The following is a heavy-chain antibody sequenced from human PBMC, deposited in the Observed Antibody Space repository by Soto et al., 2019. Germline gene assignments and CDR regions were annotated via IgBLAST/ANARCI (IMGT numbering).Heavy chain of an antibody. J-gene: IGHJ4*02. V-gene: IGHV3-30*18. D-gene: IGHD3-10*01. CDR1: GFTFSSYG. CDR2: ISYDGSNK. Sequence: GGSLRLSCAASGFTFSSYGMHWVRQAPGKGLEWVAVISYDGSNKYYADSVKGRFTISRDNSKNTLYLQMNSLRAEDTAVYYCAKDRPGSRITMVRGVHSPRTGYYIDDWGQGTMVTVSS. CDR3: AKDRPGSRITMVRGVHSPRTGYYIDD.